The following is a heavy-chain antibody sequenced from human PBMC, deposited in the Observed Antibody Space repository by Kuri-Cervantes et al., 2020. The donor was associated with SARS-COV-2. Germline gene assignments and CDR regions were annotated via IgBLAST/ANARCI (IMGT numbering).Heavy chain of an antibody. Sequence: ETLSLTCTASGGSMSSSSYYWGWIRQAPGKGLEWVANINEDGSEKYYVDSVKGRFTISRDNAKNSLYLQMNSLRAEDTAVYYCASFEVGEHWGQGTLVTVSS. V-gene: IGHV3-7*01. CDR2: INEDGSEK. CDR1: GGSMSSSSYY. CDR3: ASFEVGEH. J-gene: IGHJ4*02. D-gene: IGHD3-3*01.